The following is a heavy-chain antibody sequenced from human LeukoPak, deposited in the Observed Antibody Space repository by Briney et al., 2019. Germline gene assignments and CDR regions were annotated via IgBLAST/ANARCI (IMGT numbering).Heavy chain of an antibody. CDR2: TYYRSKWYN. V-gene: IGHV6-1*01. J-gene: IGHJ4*02. CDR3: AREDFIAVAGYYFDY. Sequence: PSQTLSLTCAISGDSVSSNSAAWNWIRQSPSRGLGWLGRTYYRSKWYNDYAVSVKSRITINPDTSKSQFSLQLNSVTPEDTAVYYCAREDFIAVAGYYFDYWGQGTLVTVSS. D-gene: IGHD6-19*01. CDR1: GDSVSSNSAA.